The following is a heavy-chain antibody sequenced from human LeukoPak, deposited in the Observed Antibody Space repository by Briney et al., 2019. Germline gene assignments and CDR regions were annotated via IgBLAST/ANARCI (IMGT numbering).Heavy chain of an antibody. J-gene: IGHJ4*02. V-gene: IGHV3-30-3*01. Sequence: GGSLRLSCAASGFTFSSYAMHWVRQAPGKGLEWVAVISYDGSNKYYADSVKGRFTISRDNSRNTQYLQMNSLRGEDTAVYYCATDLEVVVTAIGYWGQGTLVTVSS. CDR1: GFTFSSYA. CDR3: ATDLEVVVTAIGY. D-gene: IGHD2-21*02. CDR2: ISYDGSNK.